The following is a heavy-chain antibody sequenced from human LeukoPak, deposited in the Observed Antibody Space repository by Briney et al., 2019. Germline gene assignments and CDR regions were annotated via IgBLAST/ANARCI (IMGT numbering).Heavy chain of an antibody. D-gene: IGHD1-26*01. CDR3: GRDTYSGTHAGSGTGY. CDR2: IYNSGTT. J-gene: IGHJ4*02. CDR1: GGSVSSANYY. Sequence: SETLSLTCTVSGGSVSSANYYWSWIRQPPGKGLEWIGYIYNSGTTSYNPSLKSRVTISLDMSMNQFSLKLTSVTAADTAIYYCGRDTYSGTHAGSGTGYWGLGTLVSVSS. V-gene: IGHV4-61*01.